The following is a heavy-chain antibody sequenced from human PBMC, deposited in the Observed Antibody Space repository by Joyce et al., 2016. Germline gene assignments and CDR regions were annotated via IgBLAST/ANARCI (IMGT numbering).Heavy chain of an antibody. CDR1: GYTLTTYG. CDR2: ISACNGNT. CDR3: AREDPYFDS. Sequence: QVQLVQSGAEVQMPGASVKVSCKASGYTLTTYGISWVRQAPGRGLEWMGWISACNGNTNYAQKFQDRVTMTTDTSTSTVYMALRSLRSDDTAVYYCAREDPYFDSWGQGTLVTVSS. V-gene: IGHV1-18*01. J-gene: IGHJ4*02.